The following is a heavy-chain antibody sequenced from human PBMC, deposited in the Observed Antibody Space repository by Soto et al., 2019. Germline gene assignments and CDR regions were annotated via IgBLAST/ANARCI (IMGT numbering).Heavy chain of an antibody. CDR3: ARGTRALITSFFAY. CDR1: GDAISNYY. J-gene: IGHJ4*02. CDR2: VHESGST. Sequence: LQESGPRLVKPSETLSLNCTVSGDAISNYYWSWIRQTPGRGLEWIGCVHESGSTDYNPSLKGRFTISLHTSKGQFSLGLRSATAADTATYYLARGTRALITSFFAYWGQGIPVTVSS. V-gene: IGHV4-59*01. D-gene: IGHD1-20*01.